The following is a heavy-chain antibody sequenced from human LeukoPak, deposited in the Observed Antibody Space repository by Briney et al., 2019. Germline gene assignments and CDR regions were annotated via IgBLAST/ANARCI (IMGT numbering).Heavy chain of an antibody. CDR3: ARSSDGPYYYYLDV. Sequence: PGGSLRLSCAGSGIRSYSMNWVRQAPGKGLEWVSYISTRSSAIYYADSAKGRFTISRDNAKNSLYLQMNSLRAEDTAVYYCARSSDGPYYYYLDVWGKGTTVTVSS. CDR1: GIRSYS. CDR2: ISTRSSAI. J-gene: IGHJ6*03. V-gene: IGHV3-48*01. D-gene: IGHD6-6*01.